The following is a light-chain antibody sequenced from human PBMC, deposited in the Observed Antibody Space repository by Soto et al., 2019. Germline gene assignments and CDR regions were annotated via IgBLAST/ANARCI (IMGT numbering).Light chain of an antibody. Sequence: IQLTQSPSSLSASVGDRVTITCRASQGISSYLAWYQQKPGKAPQLLIYAAYTLQSGVPSRFSGSGSGTDFTLTIRSLQPEDFATYYCKQFNNYPLTFGGGTKVDIK. CDR3: KQFNNYPLT. CDR1: QGISSY. J-gene: IGKJ4*01. V-gene: IGKV1-9*01. CDR2: AAY.